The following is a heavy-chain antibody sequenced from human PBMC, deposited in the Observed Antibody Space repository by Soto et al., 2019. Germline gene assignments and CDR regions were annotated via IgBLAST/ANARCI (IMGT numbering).Heavy chain of an antibody. V-gene: IGHV3-74*01. CDR3: ARGYIAAETFFYYYGMDL. Sequence: QLVESGGGLVQPGGSLRLSCAASGFTLNNYWMHWVRQAPGMGLVWVSRINGDATSTSYADSVKGRFTISRDNARNTLYLQMNSLRAEDTALYYCARGYIAAETFFYYYGMDLWGQGTTVTVS. CDR2: INGDATST. CDR1: GFTLNNYW. D-gene: IGHD6-13*01. J-gene: IGHJ6*02.